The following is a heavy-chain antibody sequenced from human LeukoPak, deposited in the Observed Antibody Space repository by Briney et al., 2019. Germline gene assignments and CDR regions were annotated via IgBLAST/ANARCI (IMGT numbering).Heavy chain of an antibody. D-gene: IGHD6-13*01. CDR1: GGSISSVNL. V-gene: IGHV4-4*02. CDR3: ARDRLKYSSSWYESRYYYGMDV. J-gene: IGHJ6*02. Sequence: PSETLSLTCAVSGGSISSVNLWSWVRQPPGKGLEWVGEMYLSGTTNYNPSLKSRVTISVDTSKNQFSLQLSSVTAADTAVYYCARDRLKYSSSWYESRYYYGMDVWGQGTTVTVSS. CDR2: MYLSGTT.